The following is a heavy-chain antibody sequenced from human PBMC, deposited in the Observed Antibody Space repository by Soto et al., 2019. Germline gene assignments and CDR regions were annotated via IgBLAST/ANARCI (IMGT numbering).Heavy chain of an antibody. V-gene: IGHV4-39*01. D-gene: IGHD2-15*01. CDR1: SGSISSTIYS. CDR3: ARQCRGVTCHWFVP. J-gene: IGHJ5*02. Sequence: QLQLQESGPGLVKPSETLSLTCTVSSGSISSTIYSWDWIRQPPGKGLEWIGSIFYSGSTYYNPSLKSRVTISVDTSKNQCSLTLTPVTAADTAVYYCARQCRGVTCHWFVPWGQGTLVTVSS. CDR2: IFYSGST.